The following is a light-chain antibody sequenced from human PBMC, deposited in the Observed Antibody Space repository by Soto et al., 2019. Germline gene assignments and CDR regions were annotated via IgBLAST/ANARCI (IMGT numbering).Light chain of an antibody. CDR2: TAS. J-gene: IGKJ1*01. CDR3: QQRSDWPPT. Sequence: EIVMTQSPATLSVSPGQGVTLSCRASQSVRSDLAWYRQKPGQAPRLLIHTASTRATGIPARFSGSGSGTDFTLTISSLEPEDFAVYYCQQRSDWPPTFGRGTKVDIK. V-gene: IGKV3-11*01. CDR1: QSVRSD.